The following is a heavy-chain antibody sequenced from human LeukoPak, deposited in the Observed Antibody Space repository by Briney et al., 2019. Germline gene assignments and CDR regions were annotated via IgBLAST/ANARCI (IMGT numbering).Heavy chain of an antibody. D-gene: IGHD3-22*01. Sequence: GRSLRLSCAASGFTFSSYAMHWVRQAPGKGLEWVAVISYGGSNKYYADSVKGRFTISRDNSKNTLYLQMNSLRAEDTAVYYCARDTYYYDSSGYYAFDIWGQGTMVTVSS. CDR2: ISYGGSNK. V-gene: IGHV3-30-3*01. CDR3: ARDTYYYDSSGYYAFDI. J-gene: IGHJ3*02. CDR1: GFTFSSYA.